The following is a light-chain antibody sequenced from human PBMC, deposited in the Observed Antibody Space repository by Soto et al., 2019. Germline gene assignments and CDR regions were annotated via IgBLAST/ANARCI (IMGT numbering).Light chain of an antibody. J-gene: IGLJ3*02. CDR3: AAWDDSLSGV. V-gene: IGLV1-47*01. Sequence: QAVVTQPPSASGTPGQRVTISCYGSSSSIGTNYVYWYQQFPGTAPKLLIYRNNQRPSGVPDRFSGSKSGTSASLAISGLRSEDEADYYCAAWDDSLSGVFGGGTKLTVL. CDR1: SSSIGTNY. CDR2: RNN.